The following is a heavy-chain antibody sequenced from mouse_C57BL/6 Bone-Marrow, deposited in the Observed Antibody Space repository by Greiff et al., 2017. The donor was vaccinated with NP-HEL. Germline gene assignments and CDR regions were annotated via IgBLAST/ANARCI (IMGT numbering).Heavy chain of an antibody. V-gene: IGHV1-52*01. Sequence: QVQLQQPGAELVRPGSSVKLSCTASGYTFTSYWMHWVKQRPIQGLEWIGNIDPSDSETHYNQKFKDKATLTVDKSSSTAYMQLSSLTSEDSAVDYCARWRGGAMDYWGQGTSVTVSS. CDR3: ARWRGGAMDY. CDR1: GYTFTSYW. CDR2: IDPSDSET. J-gene: IGHJ4*01.